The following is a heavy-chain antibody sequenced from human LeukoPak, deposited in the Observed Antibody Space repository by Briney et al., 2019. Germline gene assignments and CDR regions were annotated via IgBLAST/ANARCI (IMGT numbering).Heavy chain of an antibody. CDR3: ARDLRRPKVRGVIGPRSFDY. CDR2: IIPIFGTA. CDR1: GGTFSSYA. V-gene: IGHV1-69*13. J-gene: IGHJ4*02. Sequence: SAKVSCKASGGTFSSYAISWVRQAPGQGLEWMGGIIPIFGTANYAQKFQGRVTITADESTSTAYMELSSLRSEDTAVYYCARDLRRPKVRGVIGPRSFDYWGQGTLVTVSS. D-gene: IGHD3-10*01.